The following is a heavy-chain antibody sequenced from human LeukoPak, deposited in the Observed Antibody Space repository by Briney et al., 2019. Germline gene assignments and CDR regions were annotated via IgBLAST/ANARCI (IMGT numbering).Heavy chain of an antibody. Sequence: PGGSLRLSCAASGFTFSTAWMSWVRQAPGKGLEWVSTISASGSRTYYTDSVKGRFSISRDNSRNTMYLQMNSLRAEDTAIYYCAKHPQGAAGAHFDYWGQGTLVTVSS. CDR1: GFTFSTAW. J-gene: IGHJ4*02. CDR3: AKHPQGAAGAHFDY. D-gene: IGHD6-13*01. V-gene: IGHV3-23*01. CDR2: ISASGSRT.